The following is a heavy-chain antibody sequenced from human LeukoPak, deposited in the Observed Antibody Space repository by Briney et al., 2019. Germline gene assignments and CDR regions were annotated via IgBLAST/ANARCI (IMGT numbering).Heavy chain of an antibody. CDR2: IHQSGPS. CDR3: GHYGNIGLPFDY. D-gene: IGHD2/OR15-2a*01. V-gene: IGHV4-38-2*02. J-gene: IGHJ4*02. CDR1: GYSDSSGFH. Sequence: PSETLSLTCTVSGYSDSSGFHWGWIRQPPGKGLEWIASIHQSGPSYYNSSLKGRATISIDTSRNQFSLSLTSVTAADTAVYYCGHYGNIGLPFDYWGQGILVTVSS.